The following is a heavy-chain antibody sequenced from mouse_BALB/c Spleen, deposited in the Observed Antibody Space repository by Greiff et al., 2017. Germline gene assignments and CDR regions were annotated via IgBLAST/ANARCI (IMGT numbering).Heavy chain of an antibody. CDR2: IWAGGST. V-gene: IGHV2-9*02. Sequence: VMLVESGPGLVAPSQSLSITCTVSGFSLTSYGVHWVRQPPGKGLEWLGVIWAGGSTNYNSALMSRLSISKDNSKSQVFLKMNSLQTDDTAMYYCAREDYYGYPYYFDYWGQGTTLTVSS. CDR1: GFSLTSYG. CDR3: AREDYYGYPYYFDY. J-gene: IGHJ2*01. D-gene: IGHD1-2*01.